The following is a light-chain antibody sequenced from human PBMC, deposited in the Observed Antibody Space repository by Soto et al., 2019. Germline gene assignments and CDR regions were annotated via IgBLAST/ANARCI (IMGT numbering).Light chain of an antibody. CDR1: ESVSSTY. J-gene: IGKJ4*01. V-gene: IGKV3-20*01. CDR2: GAS. CDR3: QQYGSSPPDT. Sequence: EIVLTQSPGTLSLSPGDRATLSCRASESVSSTYLAWYQQKPGQAPRLLIYGASSRASGIPDRFSGSGSGTDFAITISRLEPEDFGVYYCQQYGSSPPDTFGGGTKVEIK.